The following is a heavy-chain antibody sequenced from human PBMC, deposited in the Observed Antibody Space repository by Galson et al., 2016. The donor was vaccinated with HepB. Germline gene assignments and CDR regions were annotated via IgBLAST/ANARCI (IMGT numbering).Heavy chain of an antibody. CDR2: ISGSGGST. J-gene: IGHJ5*02. Sequence: SLRLSCAASGFTFSTYAMTWGRPAPGKGLEWVSTISGSGGSTLSADSETCRFTTSRDNSNNTLFLQMNSLISDATAVYYCAQPHQPMTMVTPYVSWGQGTLVTVSS. CDR3: AQPHQPMTMVTPYVS. V-gene: IGHV3-23*01. CDR1: GFTFSTYA. D-gene: IGHD4/OR15-4a*01.